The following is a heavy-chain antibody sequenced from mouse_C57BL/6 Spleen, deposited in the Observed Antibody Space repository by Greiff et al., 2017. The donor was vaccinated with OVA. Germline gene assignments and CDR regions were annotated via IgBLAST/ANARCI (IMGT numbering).Heavy chain of an antibody. CDR3: ARVAVYAMDY. CDR1: GYAFSSSW. CDR2: IYPGDGDT. J-gene: IGHJ4*01. V-gene: IGHV1-82*01. Sequence: VQVVESGPELVKPGASVKISCKASGYAFSSSWMNWVKQRPGKGLEWIGRIYPGDGDTNYNGKFKGKATLTADKSSSTAYMQLSSLTSEDSAVYFCARVAVYAMDYWGQGTSVTVSS.